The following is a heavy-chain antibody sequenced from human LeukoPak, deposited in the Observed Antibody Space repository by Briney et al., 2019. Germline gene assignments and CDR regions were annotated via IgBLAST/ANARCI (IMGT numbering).Heavy chain of an antibody. CDR3: ARDWHILTGYDDFDI. D-gene: IGHD3-9*01. CDR2: ISTYNGNP. CDR1: GYTFSNYG. Sequence: ASVKVSCKASGYTFSNYGISWVRQAPGQGLEWMGWISTYNGNPKYGQKYQGRVTMTTDTSTSTAYMDLRNLRSDDTAVHYCARDWHILTGYDDFDIWGQGTMVTVSS. V-gene: IGHV1-18*01. J-gene: IGHJ3*02.